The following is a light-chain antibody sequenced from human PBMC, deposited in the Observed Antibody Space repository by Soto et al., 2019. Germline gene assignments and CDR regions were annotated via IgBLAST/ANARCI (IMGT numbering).Light chain of an antibody. J-gene: IGLJ2*01. CDR1: SSNIGTNT. Sequence: QAVVTQPPSASGTPGQRVSISCSGGSSNIGTNTVNWYQHLPGTAPKLLIFSNDERPSGVPDRFSGSKSGTSASLAISGLQSDDEADYYCATWDDSLNGVVFGGGTKVTV. V-gene: IGLV1-44*01. CDR3: ATWDDSLNGVV. CDR2: SND.